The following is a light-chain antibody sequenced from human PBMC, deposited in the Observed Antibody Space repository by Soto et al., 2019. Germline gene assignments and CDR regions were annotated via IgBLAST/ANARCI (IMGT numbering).Light chain of an antibody. J-gene: IGKJ4*01. CDR3: QHHINWPLN. Sequence: EIVLTQSPATLSLSPGERATLSCRASQTVSSSLAWYQQKPGQAPRLLIYEASNTATGIPARFSGSGSAADFTLTISTLETEDFPPYDCQHHINWPLNFGGGTKVEIK. CDR2: EAS. V-gene: IGKV3-11*01. CDR1: QTVSSS.